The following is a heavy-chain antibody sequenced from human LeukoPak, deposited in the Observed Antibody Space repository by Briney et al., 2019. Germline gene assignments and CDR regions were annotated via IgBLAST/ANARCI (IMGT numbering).Heavy chain of an antibody. J-gene: IGHJ4*01. CDR2: IYYSGST. CDR3: ASSSAMVTHSFDY. V-gene: IGHV4-59*08. CDR1: GGSISSYY. D-gene: IGHD5-18*01. Sequence: SSETLSLTCTVSGGSISSYYWSWIRQPPGEGLEWIGLIYYSGSTNQNPSITSRVTMSVATSKNQFFLRLSSVTAADTAVYYCASSSAMVTHSFDYWGHGTLVTVSS.